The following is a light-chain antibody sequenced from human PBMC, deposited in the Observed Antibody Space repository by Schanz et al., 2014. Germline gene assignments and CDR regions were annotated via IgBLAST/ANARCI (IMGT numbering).Light chain of an antibody. CDR1: ESVNVN. J-gene: IGKJ2*01. CDR2: GAS. Sequence: ETVMTQSPATLSVSPGDRATLSCRASESVNVNLAWYQQKPGQAPRLLIYGASTRATGIPARFSGSGSGTDFTLTISRLEPEDFAVYYCQQYGSSPPMYTFGQGTKLEIK. CDR3: QQYGSSPPMYT. V-gene: IGKV3-15*01.